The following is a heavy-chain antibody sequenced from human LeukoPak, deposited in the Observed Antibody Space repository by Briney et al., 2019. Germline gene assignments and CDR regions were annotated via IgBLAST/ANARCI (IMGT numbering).Heavy chain of an antibody. CDR2: IYSGGSA. CDR3: ARTYGDYVYILGY. V-gene: IGHV3-53*01. Sequence: GGSLRLSCAASGFTFSSYTMSWVRQAPGQGLEWVSVIYSGGSAYYADSVKGRFTISRDISKNTVYLQMNSLRAEDTAVYYCARTYGDYVYILGYWGQGTLVTVSS. J-gene: IGHJ4*02. D-gene: IGHD4-17*01. CDR1: GFTFSSYT.